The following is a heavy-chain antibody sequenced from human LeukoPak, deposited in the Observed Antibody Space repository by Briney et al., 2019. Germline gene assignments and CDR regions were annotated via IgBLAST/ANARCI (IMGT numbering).Heavy chain of an antibody. J-gene: IGHJ4*02. D-gene: IGHD3-9*01. Sequence: PGGSLRLSCAASGFMFGTFWMHWVRQTPGKGLLWVSRINSGGSETTYADSVKGRFTVSRDNSKSTLYLQMNSLRAEDTAVYYCARLTGTYFDNWGQGTLVTVSS. CDR1: GFMFGTFW. CDR2: INSGGSET. CDR3: ARLTGTYFDN. V-gene: IGHV3-74*01.